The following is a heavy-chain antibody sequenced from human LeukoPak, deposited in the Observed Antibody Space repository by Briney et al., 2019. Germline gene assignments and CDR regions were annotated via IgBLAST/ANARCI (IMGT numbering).Heavy chain of an antibody. CDR3: ASFRIHYYDSSGYYGY. CDR2: INHSGST. J-gene: IGHJ4*02. D-gene: IGHD3-22*01. V-gene: IGHV4-34*01. CDR1: GGSFSGYY. Sequence: SETLSLTCVVYGGSFSGYYWSWIRQPPGKGLEWIGEINHSGSTNYNLSLKSRVTISVDTSKNQFSLKLSSVTAADTAVYYCASFRIHYYDSSGYYGYWGQGTLVTVSS.